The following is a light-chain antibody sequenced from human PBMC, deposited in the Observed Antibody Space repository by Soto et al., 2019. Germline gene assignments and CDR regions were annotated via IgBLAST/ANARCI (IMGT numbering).Light chain of an antibody. CDR2: KVS. CDR3: TQATDWPYT. Sequence: DVVMTQSPLSLPVTLGQPASISCRSSQSLVYSDGNTYLNWFQQRTGQSPRRLIYKVSNRDSGVPDRFSGSGSGSDFTLKISRVEAEDVGLYFCTQATDWPYTFGQGTRLEIK. V-gene: IGKV2-30*01. J-gene: IGKJ2*01. CDR1: QSLVYSDGNTY.